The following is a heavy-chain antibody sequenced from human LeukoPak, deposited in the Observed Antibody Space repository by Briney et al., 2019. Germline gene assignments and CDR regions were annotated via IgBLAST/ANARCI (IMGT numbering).Heavy chain of an antibody. CDR3: ARDAVVVVTTPYYFDY. Sequence: ASVKVSCKASRYTFTGYYMHWVRQAPGPGLEWMGWINPNSGGTNYEQKFQGRVTMTRDTSISTAYMELSRLRSDDTAVYYCARDAVVVVTTPYYFDYWGQGTLVTVSS. D-gene: IGHD3-22*01. CDR1: RYTFTGYY. V-gene: IGHV1-2*02. J-gene: IGHJ4*02. CDR2: INPNSGGT.